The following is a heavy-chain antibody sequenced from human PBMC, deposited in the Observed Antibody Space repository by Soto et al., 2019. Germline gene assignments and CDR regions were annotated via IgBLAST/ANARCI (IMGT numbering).Heavy chain of an antibody. J-gene: IGHJ5*02. Sequence: PSETLSPTCTVSGGSIRGGDYYWSWILHRRWQGLEWIGYIYYSGSTYYNPSLKSRVTISVDTSKNQFSLKLSSVTAADTAVYYCARDVGVVVAATPSWFDPWGQGTLVTGSS. V-gene: IGHV4-30-4*01. CDR2: IYYSGST. CDR1: GGSIRGGDYY. D-gene: IGHD2-15*01. CDR3: ARDVGVVVAATPSWFDP.